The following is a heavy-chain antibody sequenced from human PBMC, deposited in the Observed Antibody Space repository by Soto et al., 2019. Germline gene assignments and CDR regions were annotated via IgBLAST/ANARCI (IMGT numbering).Heavy chain of an antibody. CDR2: IKWDASEK. J-gene: IGHJ4*01. D-gene: IGHD3-10*01. CDR1: GFTFGSYW. Sequence: PGGSLRLSGAACGFTFGSYWISWVRQAPWKGLEWLATIKWDASEKKYVDSVKGRFTMSRDNAKNSLYLQMDSLRAEDTAVYYCASDSGYGSVPPVNQSLDYLCHGTLVAISS. V-gene: IGHV3-7*01. CDR3: ASDSGYGSVPPVNQSLDY.